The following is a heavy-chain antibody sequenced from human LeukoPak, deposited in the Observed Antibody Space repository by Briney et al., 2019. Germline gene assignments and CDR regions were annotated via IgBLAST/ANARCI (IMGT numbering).Heavy chain of an antibody. CDR3: ARGLIWFGELSFDY. D-gene: IGHD3-10*01. Sequence: ASVTVSCKASGYTFTGYYMHWVRQARGQGVEWMGWINPNSGGTNFAQKFQGRVTMTRDTSISTAYMELSRLRSDDTAVYYCARGLIWFGELSFDYWGQGTLVTVSS. CDR1: GYTFTGYY. V-gene: IGHV1-2*02. CDR2: INPNSGGT. J-gene: IGHJ4*02.